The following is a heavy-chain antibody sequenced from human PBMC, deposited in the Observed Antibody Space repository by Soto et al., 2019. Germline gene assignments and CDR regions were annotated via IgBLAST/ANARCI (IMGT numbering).Heavy chain of an antibody. CDR3: ARDTYDILTGTDY. V-gene: IGHV3-30-3*01. Sequence: QVQLVESGGGVVQPGRSLRLSCAAPGFTFSSYAMHWVRQAPGKGLEWVAVISYDGSNKYYADSVKGRFTISRDNSKNTLYLQMNSLRAEDTAVYYCARDTYDILTGTDYWGQGTLVTVSS. J-gene: IGHJ4*02. CDR1: GFTFSSYA. D-gene: IGHD3-9*01. CDR2: ISYDGSNK.